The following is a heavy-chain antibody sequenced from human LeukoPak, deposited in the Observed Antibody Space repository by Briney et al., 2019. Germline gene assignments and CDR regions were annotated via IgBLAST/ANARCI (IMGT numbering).Heavy chain of an antibody. V-gene: IGHV3-48*03. Sequence: RGSLRLSCAASGFTFSGYGMNWVRQAPGKGLEWVSYIGSSGSTKYYADSVRGRFTISRDNAKNSLYLQMNSLRAEDTAVYYCARDVAGGSYWGQGTLVTVSS. D-gene: IGHD6-19*01. CDR2: IGSSGSTK. J-gene: IGHJ4*02. CDR3: ARDVAGGSY. CDR1: GFTFSGYG.